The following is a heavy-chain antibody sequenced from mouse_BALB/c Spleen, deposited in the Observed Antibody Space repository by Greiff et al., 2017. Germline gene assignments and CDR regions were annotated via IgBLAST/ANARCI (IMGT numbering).Heavy chain of an antibody. J-gene: IGHJ3*01. D-gene: IGHD2-1*01. CDR3: AYGNPAWFAY. Sequence: EVMLVESGAELVRPGALVKLSCKASGFNIKDYYMHWVKQRPEQGLEWIGWIDPENGNTIYDPKFQGKASITADTSSNTAYLQLSSLTSEDTAVYYCAYGNPAWFAYWGQGTLVTVSA. V-gene: IGHV14-1*02. CDR1: GFNIKDYY. CDR2: IDPENGNT.